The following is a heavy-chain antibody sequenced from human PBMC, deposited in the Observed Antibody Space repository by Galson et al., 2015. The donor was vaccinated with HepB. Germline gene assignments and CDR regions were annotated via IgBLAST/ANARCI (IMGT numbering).Heavy chain of an antibody. V-gene: IGHV5-10-1*01. CDR2: IDPSDSYI. J-gene: IGHJ4*01. CDR3: ATSYYYDSSGDKGAIDY. Sequence: QSGAEVKKPGESLRISCKGSGYRFTNYWISWVRQMPGKGLEWMGRIDPSDSYIKYSPSFQGHVTISADKSISTAYLQWSSLKASDTAMYYCATSYYYDSSGDKGAIDYLCHGTLVTV. CDR1: GYRFTNYW. D-gene: IGHD3-22*01.